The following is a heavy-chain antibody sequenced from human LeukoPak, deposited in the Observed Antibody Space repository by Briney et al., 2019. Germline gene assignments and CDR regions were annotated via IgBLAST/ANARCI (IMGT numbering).Heavy chain of an antibody. Sequence: GGSLRLSCAASGFTFSSYGMHWVPQAPGKGLEWVAVISYDGSNKYYADSVKGRFTISRDNSKNTLYLQMNSLRAEDTAVYYCAKWSFIQLWAFDYWGQGTLVTVSS. CDR3: AKWSFIQLWAFDY. CDR1: GFTFSSYG. J-gene: IGHJ4*02. V-gene: IGHV3-30*18. D-gene: IGHD5-18*01. CDR2: ISYDGSNK.